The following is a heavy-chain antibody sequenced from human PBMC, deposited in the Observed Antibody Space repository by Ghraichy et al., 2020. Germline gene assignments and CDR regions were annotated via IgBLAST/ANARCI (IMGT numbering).Heavy chain of an antibody. J-gene: IGHJ3*02. CDR1: GFTFSTYW. D-gene: IGHD2-2*01. CDR2: INSDGRST. V-gene: IGHV3-74*01. Sequence: LSLTCAASGFTFSTYWMHWVRQAPGKGLVWVSRINSDGRSTSYADSVKGRFTISRDNAKNTLYLQVNSLTAEDTAVYYCARAQYLADDVFDIWGQGTVVTVSS. CDR3: ARAQYLADDVFDI.